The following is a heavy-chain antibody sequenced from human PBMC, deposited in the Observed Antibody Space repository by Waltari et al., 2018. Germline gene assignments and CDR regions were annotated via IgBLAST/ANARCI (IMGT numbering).Heavy chain of an antibody. CDR1: GYTLTELS. CDR2: FDPEDGET. J-gene: IGHJ4*02. CDR3: ATGITMVQGVTIGGATYFDY. D-gene: IGHD3-10*01. V-gene: IGHV1-24*01. Sequence: QVQLVQSGAEVKKPGASVKVSCKVSGYTLTELSMHWVRQAPGKGLEWMGGFDPEDGETIYAQKFQGRVTMTEDTSTDTAYMELSSLRSEDTAVYYCATGITMVQGVTIGGATYFDYWGQGTLVTVSS.